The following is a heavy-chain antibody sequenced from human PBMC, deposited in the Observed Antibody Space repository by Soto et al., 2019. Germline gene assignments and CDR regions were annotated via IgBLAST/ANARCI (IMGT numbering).Heavy chain of an antibody. Sequence: ASVKVSCKASGYTFTSYDINWVRQATGQGLEWMGWMNPNSGNTGYAQKFQGRVTMTRNTSISTAYMELSSLRSEDTAVYYCATSSSGGYYFDYWGQGTLVTVSS. CDR1: GYTFTSYD. D-gene: IGHD6-6*01. CDR3: ATSSSGGYYFDY. J-gene: IGHJ4*02. CDR2: MNPNSGNT. V-gene: IGHV1-8*01.